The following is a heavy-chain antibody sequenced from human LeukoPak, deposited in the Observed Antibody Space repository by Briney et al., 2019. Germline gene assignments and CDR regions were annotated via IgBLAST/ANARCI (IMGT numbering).Heavy chain of an antibody. CDR1: GFTFSRHS. V-gene: IGHV3-9*01. CDR2: ISWNSGSI. Sequence: GGSLRLSCAASGFTFSRHSMNWVRQAPGKGLEWVSGISWNSGSIGYADSVKGRFTISRDNAKNSLYLQMNSLRAEDTALHYCAKGTYDYWGQGTLVTVSS. CDR3: AKGTYDY. J-gene: IGHJ4*02.